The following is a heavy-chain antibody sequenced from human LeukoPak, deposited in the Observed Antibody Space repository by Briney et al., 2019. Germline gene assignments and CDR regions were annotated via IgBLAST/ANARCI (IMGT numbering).Heavy chain of an antibody. D-gene: IGHD3-22*01. V-gene: IGHV4-59*01. CDR1: GGSISSYY. CDR2: IYSSGST. J-gene: IGHJ4*02. CDR3: ARTYYYDSSPFDY. Sequence: SETLSLTCTVSGGSISSYYWSWIRQPPGKGLEWIGYIYSSGSTNYNPSLKSRVTISVDTSKNQFSLKLSSVTAADTAMYYCARTYYYDSSPFDYWGQGTLVTVSS.